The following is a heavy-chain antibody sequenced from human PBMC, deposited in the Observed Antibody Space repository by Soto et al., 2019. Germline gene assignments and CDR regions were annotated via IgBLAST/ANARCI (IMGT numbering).Heavy chain of an antibody. D-gene: IGHD4-17*01. V-gene: IGHV4-34*01. CDR2: INHSGST. Sequence: SETLSLTCAVYGGSFSGYYWSWIRQPPGKGLEWIGEINHSGSTNYNPSLKSRVTISVDTSKNQFSLKLSSVTAADTAVYYCARGSPTVTPSAGSVWFDPWGQGTLVTVSS. J-gene: IGHJ5*02. CDR3: ARGSPTVTPSAGSVWFDP. CDR1: GGSFSGYY.